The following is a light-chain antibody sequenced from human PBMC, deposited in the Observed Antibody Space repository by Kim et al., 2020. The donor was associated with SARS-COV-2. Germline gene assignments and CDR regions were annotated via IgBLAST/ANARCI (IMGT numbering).Light chain of an antibody. CDR3: LQHRTYPIT. V-gene: IGKV1-17*01. CDR1: QDIGND. J-gene: IGKJ5*01. CDR2: GAS. Sequence: ASGGDRVTITCRACQDIGNDLGWYQQSPGRAPKRLIYGASNLQSGVPSRFSGSGSETEFTLTINSLQPEDFATYFCLQHRTYPITFGQGTRLEIK.